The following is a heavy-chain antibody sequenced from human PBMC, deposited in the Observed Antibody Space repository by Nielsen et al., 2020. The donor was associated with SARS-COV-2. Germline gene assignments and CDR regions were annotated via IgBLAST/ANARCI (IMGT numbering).Heavy chain of an antibody. J-gene: IGHJ4*02. CDR2: ISGSGDTS. Sequence: GESLKISCAASGFTFSSYGMHWVRQAPGKGLEWVSGISGSGDTSYYADSVKGRFTISRDNAQSSLYLQMNSLRVEDTAVYYCASGYCATNGCRKDYWGQGTLVTVSS. V-gene: IGHV3-48*04. D-gene: IGHD2-8*01. CDR1: GFTFSSYG. CDR3: ASGYCATNGCRKDY.